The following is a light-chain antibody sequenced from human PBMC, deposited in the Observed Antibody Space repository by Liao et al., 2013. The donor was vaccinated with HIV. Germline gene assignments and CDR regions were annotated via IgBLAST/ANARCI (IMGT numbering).Light chain of an antibody. Sequence: SYELTQPPSVSVAPGKTAGISCGGNNVGSTSVHWYQQKPGQAPVLVIYYDSDRPSGIPERFSASKSGHTATLTISGAQAMDEADYYCQAWDSTAAVFGTGTEVTVL. J-gene: IGLJ1*01. V-gene: IGLV3-21*01. CDR2: YDS. CDR1: NVGSTS. CDR3: QAWDSTAAV.